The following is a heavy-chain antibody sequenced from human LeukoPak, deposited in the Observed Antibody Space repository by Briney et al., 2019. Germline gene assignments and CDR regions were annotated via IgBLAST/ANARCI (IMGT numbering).Heavy chain of an antibody. CDR3: ARGRDYYGSGSFVDV. CDR2: ISAYNGNT. J-gene: IGHJ6*02. D-gene: IGHD3-10*01. V-gene: IGHV1-18*01. Sequence: ASVKVSCKASGYTFSSYGISWVRQAPGQGLEWMGWISAYNGNTNYAQKLQGRVTMTTDTSTSTAYMELGGLRSDVTAVYNCARGRDYYGSGSFVDVWGQGTTVTVSS. CDR1: GYTFSSYG.